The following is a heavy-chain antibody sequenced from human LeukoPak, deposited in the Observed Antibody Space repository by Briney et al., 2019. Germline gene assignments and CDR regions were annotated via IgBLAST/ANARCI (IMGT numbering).Heavy chain of an antibody. J-gene: IGHJ3*02. CDR1: GFTFSSYA. V-gene: IGHV3-23*01. D-gene: IGHD1-14*01. Sequence: PGGSLGLSCAASGFTFSSYAMSWVRQAPGKGLEWVSAISGSGGSTYYADSVKGRFTISRDNSKNTLYLQMNSLRAEDTAVYYCAKRRNRDDAFDIWGQGTMVTVSS. CDR3: AKRRNRDDAFDI. CDR2: ISGSGGST.